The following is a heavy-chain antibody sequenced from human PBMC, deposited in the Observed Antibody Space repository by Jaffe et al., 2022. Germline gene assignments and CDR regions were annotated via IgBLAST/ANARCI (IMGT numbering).Heavy chain of an antibody. J-gene: IGHJ1*01. CDR1: GFTFGDYA. CDR3: TRLGPGSVFQH. V-gene: IGHV3-49*04. CDR2: IRSKVYGGTT. Sequence: EVQLVESGGGLVQPGRSLRLSCTASGFTFGDYAMSWVRQAPGKGLEWVNFIRSKVYGGTTEYAASVKGRFSISRDDSKSIAYLQMNSLKTEDTAVYYCTRLGPGSVFQHWGQGTLVTVSS. D-gene: IGHD3-10*01.